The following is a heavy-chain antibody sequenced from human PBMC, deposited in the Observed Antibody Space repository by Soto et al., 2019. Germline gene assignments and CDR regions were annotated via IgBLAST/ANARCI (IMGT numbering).Heavy chain of an antibody. CDR3: ARGRGAAADYFDF. CDR1: GFTFSDYY. J-gene: IGHJ4*02. Sequence: QVQLVESGGGLVKPGGSLRLSCAVSGFTFSDYYMTWIRQAPGKGLEWVSYISSSTSHTNYADSVKGRFTISRDNAKNSLVLKMNSLRAEDPAVYYCARGRGAAADYFDFWGQGTLVTVSS. CDR2: ISSSTSHT. D-gene: IGHD6-13*01. V-gene: IGHV3-11*05.